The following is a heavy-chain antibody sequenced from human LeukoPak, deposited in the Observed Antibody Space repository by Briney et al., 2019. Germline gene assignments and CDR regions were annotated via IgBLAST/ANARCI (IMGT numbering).Heavy chain of an antibody. Sequence: GGSLRLSCAASGFTFSSYWMHWVRQAPGKGLVWVSRISSDGSTTTYADSVKGRFTISRDNAKNTLYLQMNSLRAEDTAVYYCATSRTFDYWGQGTLVTVSS. J-gene: IGHJ4*02. CDR2: ISSDGSTT. D-gene: IGHD6-13*01. CDR1: GFTFSSYW. V-gene: IGHV3-74*01. CDR3: ATSRTFDY.